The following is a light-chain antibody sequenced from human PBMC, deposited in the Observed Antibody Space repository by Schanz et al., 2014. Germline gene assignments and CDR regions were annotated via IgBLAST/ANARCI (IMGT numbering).Light chain of an antibody. J-gene: IGLJ3*02. CDR2: NTN. CDR3: VLYMGSGFWV. CDR1: SGSVSTSYY. Sequence: QTVVTQEPSFSVSPGGTVTLTCGLSSGSVSTSYYPSWYQQTPGQAPRTLIYNTNTRSSGVPDRFSGSILGNKAALTITGAQADDESDYYCVLYMGSGFWVFGGGTKLTVL. V-gene: IGLV8-61*01.